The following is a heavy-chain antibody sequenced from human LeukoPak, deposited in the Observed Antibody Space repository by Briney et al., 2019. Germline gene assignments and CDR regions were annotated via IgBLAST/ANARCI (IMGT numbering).Heavy chain of an antibody. V-gene: IGHV3-30*18. CDR2: ISYDGSNK. CDR3: AKPARAWIQLWPFDY. CDR1: GFTFSSYG. D-gene: IGHD5-18*01. J-gene: IGHJ4*02. Sequence: PGRSLRLSCAASGFTFSSYGMHWVRQAPRKGLERVAVISYDGSNKYYADSVKGRFTISRDNSKNTLYLQMNSLRAEDTAVHYCAKPARAWIQLWPFDYWGQGTLVTVSS.